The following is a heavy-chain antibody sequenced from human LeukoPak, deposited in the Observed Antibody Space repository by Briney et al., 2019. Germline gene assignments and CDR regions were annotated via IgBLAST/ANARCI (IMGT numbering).Heavy chain of an antibody. CDR1: GFTFSSYG. J-gene: IGHJ4*02. Sequence: GGSLRLSCAASGFTFSSYGIHWVRQAPGKGLEWVAFIRYDGSDKYYADSVKGRFSISRDNSKNTLYLQMNSLRAEDTAVYYCAKDGNYGSGTYSNYWGQGTLVTVSS. D-gene: IGHD3-10*01. CDR2: IRYDGSDK. CDR3: AKDGNYGSGTYSNY. V-gene: IGHV3-30*02.